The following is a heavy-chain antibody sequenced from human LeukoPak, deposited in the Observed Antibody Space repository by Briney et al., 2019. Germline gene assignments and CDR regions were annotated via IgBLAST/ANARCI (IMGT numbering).Heavy chain of an antibody. D-gene: IGHD3-10*01. J-gene: IGHJ4*02. CDR3: AKSKRTSGTYSFDF. CDR2: ISSLSSTI. V-gene: IGHV3-48*01. CDR1: GFTFSTYS. Sequence: PGGSLRLSCAASGFTFSTYSMNWVRQAPGKGLEWVSYISSLSSTIYYADSVKGRFTISRDNAKNSLSLQMNSLRAEDTAVYYCAKSKRTSGTYSFDFWGQGTLVTVSS.